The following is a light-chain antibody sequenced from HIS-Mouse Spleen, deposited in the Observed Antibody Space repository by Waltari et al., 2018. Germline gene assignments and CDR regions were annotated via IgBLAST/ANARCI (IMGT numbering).Light chain of an antibody. CDR3: MQALQTPFT. J-gene: IGKJ3*01. Sequence: DIVMTQSPLSLPVPPGEPASIPCRSRQSLLPSNGYNYLDWYLQKPGQSPQLLIYLGSNRASGVPDRFSGSGSGTDFTLKISRVEAEDVGVYYCMQALQTPFTFGPGTKVDIK. V-gene: IGKV2-28*01. CDR2: LGS. CDR1: QSLLPSNGYNY.